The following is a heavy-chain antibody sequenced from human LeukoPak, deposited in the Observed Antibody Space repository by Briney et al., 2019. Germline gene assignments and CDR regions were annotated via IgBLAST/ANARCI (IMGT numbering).Heavy chain of an antibody. V-gene: IGHV3-21*01. CDR2: ISSSSSYI. CDR3: ARDQDAAMVRGALLYFHYYYGMDV. D-gene: IGHD3-10*01. Sequence: GGSLGLSCAASGFTFSSYSMNWVRQAPGKGLEWVSSISSSSSYIYYADSVKGRFTISRDNAKNSLYLQMNSLRAEDTAVYYCARDQDAAMVRGALLYFHYYYGMDVWGQGTTVTVSS. J-gene: IGHJ6*02. CDR1: GFTFSSYS.